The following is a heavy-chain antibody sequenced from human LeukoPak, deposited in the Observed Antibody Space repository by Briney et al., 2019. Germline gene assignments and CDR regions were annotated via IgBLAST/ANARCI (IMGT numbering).Heavy chain of an antibody. D-gene: IGHD3-22*01. Sequence: GGSLRLSCAVSGFTFSNYGMHWVRQAPGKGLEWVAVISYDGSNKYYADSVKGRFTISRENSNNTLYLQINSLRAEDTAVYYCAKEAFDSSGSSDYRGQGTLVTVSS. CDR2: ISYDGSNK. CDR1: GFTFSNYG. J-gene: IGHJ4*02. CDR3: AKEAFDSSGSSDY. V-gene: IGHV3-30*18.